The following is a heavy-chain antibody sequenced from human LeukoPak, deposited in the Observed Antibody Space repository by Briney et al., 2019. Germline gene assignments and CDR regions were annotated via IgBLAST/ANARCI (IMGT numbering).Heavy chain of an antibody. CDR1: GFTFDDYA. D-gene: IGHD2-2*01. Sequence: PGGPLRLSCAASGFTFDDYAMHWARHAPGKGREWVSGISWNSGSIGYADSVKGRFTISRDNAKNSLYLQMNSLRAEDTALYYCAKDMLPAAKRGTFDYWGQGTLVTVSS. CDR3: AKDMLPAAKRGTFDY. CDR2: ISWNSGSI. V-gene: IGHV3-9*01. J-gene: IGHJ4*02.